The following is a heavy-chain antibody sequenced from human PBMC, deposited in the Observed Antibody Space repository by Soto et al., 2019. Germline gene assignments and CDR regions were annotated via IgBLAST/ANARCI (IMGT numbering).Heavy chain of an antibody. J-gene: IGHJ6*04. D-gene: IGHD2-15*01. CDR3: TTDTCSGGRCTGWDV. Sequence: EVQLVESGGGLVKPGGSLRLSCAASRFTFSNAWMSWVRQAPGTGLEWVGRIKSKTDGGTTDYAAPVKGRFSISRDDSKNTLFLQMDSLKSEDTAVYYCTTDTCSGGRCTGWDVWGKGTTVTVSS. V-gene: IGHV3-15*01. CDR1: RFTFSNAW. CDR2: IKSKTDGGTT.